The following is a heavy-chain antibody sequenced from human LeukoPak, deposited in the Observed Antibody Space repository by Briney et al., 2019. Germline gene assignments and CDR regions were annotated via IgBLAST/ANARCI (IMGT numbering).Heavy chain of an antibody. CDR1: GFTFSDYY. V-gene: IGHV3-11*01. Sequence: GGSLRLSCAASGFTFSDYYMSWIRQAPGKGLEWVSYISSSGSTIYYADSVKGRFTISRDNAKNSLHLQMNSLRAEDTAVYYCARAIIELPYAFDIWGQGTMVTVSS. CDR3: ARAIIELPYAFDI. CDR2: ISSSGSTI. J-gene: IGHJ3*02. D-gene: IGHD1-7*01.